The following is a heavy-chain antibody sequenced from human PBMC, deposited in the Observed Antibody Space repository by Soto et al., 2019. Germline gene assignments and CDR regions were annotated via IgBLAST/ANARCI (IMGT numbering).Heavy chain of an antibody. Sequence: PAESLKISCQGSAFGVEITSLACLRQVPGKGLAWVGIIYEGDSDTRYCPSLEGQVILSVDKSISTAYLQWSSLKDSDTATYYCARLERYFDRTGYLSAWGQGTLVTVSS. CDR1: AFGVEITS. V-gene: IGHV5-51*01. J-gene: IGHJ5*02. D-gene: IGHD3-9*01. CDR2: IYEGDSDT. CDR3: ARLERYFDRTGYLSA.